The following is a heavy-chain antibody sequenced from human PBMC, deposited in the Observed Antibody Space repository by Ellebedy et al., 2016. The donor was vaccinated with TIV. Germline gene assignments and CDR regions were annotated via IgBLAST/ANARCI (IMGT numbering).Heavy chain of an antibody. J-gene: IGHJ4*02. CDR2: FDPEDGET. V-gene: IGHV1-24*01. CDR1: GYTLTELS. Sequence: ASVKVSXXVSGYTLTELSMHWVRQAPGKGLEWMGGFDPEDGETIYAQKFQGRVTMTEDTSTDTAYMELSSLRSEDTAVYYCVFGRGGSHDQTPGDYWGQGTLVTVSS. D-gene: IGHD1-26*01. CDR3: VFGRGGSHDQTPGDY.